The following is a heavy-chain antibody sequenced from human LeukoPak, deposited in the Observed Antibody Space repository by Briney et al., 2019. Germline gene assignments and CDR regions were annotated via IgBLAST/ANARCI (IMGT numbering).Heavy chain of an antibody. Sequence: SETLSLTCAVSGYSISNGYYWGWIRQPPGKGLEWIGSIYHSGSTYYNPSLKSRVTISVDTSKNQSSLKLRSMTAADTAVYYCARRETVTTPFDYWGQGTLLTVSS. D-gene: IGHD4-17*01. V-gene: IGHV4-38-2*01. CDR2: IYHSGST. CDR1: GYSISNGYY. CDR3: ARRETVTTPFDY. J-gene: IGHJ4*02.